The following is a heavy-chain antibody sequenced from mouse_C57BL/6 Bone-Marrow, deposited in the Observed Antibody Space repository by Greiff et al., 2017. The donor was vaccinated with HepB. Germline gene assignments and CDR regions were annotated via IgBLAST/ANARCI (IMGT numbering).Heavy chain of an antibody. D-gene: IGHD1-1*01. J-gene: IGHJ3*01. Sequence: EVKLVESGGGLVKPGGSLKLSCAASGFTFSDYGMYWVRQAPEKGLEWVAYISSGSSTIYYADTVKGRFTISRDNAKNTLFLQMTSLRSEDTAMYYCARGNYGSSPFAYWGQGTLVTVSA. CDR2: ISSGSSTI. CDR3: ARGNYGSSPFAY. CDR1: GFTFSDYG. V-gene: IGHV5-17*01.